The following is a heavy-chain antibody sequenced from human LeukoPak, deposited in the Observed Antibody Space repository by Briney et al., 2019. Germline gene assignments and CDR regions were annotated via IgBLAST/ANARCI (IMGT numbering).Heavy chain of an antibody. Sequence: GGSLRLSCAASGFTFSSYGMNWVRQTPGKGLEWVAVIWYDGSNKYYGDSVKGRFTISRDNSKNTVSLQMNSLRVEDTAVYYCARLGSSWSFDYWGQGTLVTVSS. CDR2: IWYDGSNK. V-gene: IGHV3-33*01. CDR1: GFTFSSYG. CDR3: ARLGSSWSFDY. D-gene: IGHD6-13*01. J-gene: IGHJ4*02.